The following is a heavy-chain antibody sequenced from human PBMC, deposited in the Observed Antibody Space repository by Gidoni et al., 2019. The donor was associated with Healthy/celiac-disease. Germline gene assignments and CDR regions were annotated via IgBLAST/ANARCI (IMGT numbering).Heavy chain of an antibody. CDR3: ARGYCTNGVCHSYNWFDP. J-gene: IGHJ5*02. D-gene: IGHD2-8*01. CDR2: INPSGGST. Sequence: QVHLVQSGAEVKKPGASVKVSCRSSGYTFTSYYMHWVRQAPGQGLEWMGIINPSGGSTSYAQKFQGRVTMTSDTSTSTVYMDLSSLRSEDTAVYYCARGYCTNGVCHSYNWFDPWGQGTLVTVSS. CDR1: GYTFTSYY. V-gene: IGHV1-46*01.